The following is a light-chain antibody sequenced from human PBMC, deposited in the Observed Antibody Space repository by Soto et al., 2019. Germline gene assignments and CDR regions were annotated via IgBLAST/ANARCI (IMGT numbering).Light chain of an antibody. CDR2: GNS. CDR3: QSYDSSLSGVV. CDR1: SSNIGAGYD. V-gene: IGLV1-40*01. J-gene: IGLJ2*01. Sequence: QSVLTQPPSVSGAPGQRVTISCTGSSSNIGAGYDVHWYQQLPGTAPKLLIYGNSNRPSRVPDRFSGSKSGTSASLAITGLQAEDEADYYCQSYDSSLSGVVFGVGTKLTVL.